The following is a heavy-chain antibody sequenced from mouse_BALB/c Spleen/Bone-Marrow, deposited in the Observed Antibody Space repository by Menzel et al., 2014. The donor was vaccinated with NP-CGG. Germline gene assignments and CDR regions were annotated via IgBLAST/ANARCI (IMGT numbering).Heavy chain of an antibody. J-gene: IGHJ2*01. CDR2: ISYSGRT. CDR3: ARCGRYINFDY. V-gene: IGHV3-2*02. CDR1: GYSITSDYA. Sequence: EVHLVESGPGLVKPSQSLSLTCTVTGYSITSDYAWNWIRQFPGNKLEWMGYISYSGRTSYNPSLKSRISITRDTSKNPFFLQLNSVTTENTATYYGARCGRYINFDYCGQGTTLTVSS. D-gene: IGHD1-3*01.